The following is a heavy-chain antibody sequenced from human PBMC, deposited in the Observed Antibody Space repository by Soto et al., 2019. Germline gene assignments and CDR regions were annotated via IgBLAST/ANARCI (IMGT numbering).Heavy chain of an antibody. CDR2: MYHSGGT. D-gene: IGHD5-12*01. CDR1: GGSISSGGYS. V-gene: IGHV4-30-2*01. Sequence: QWLLQESGSGLVKPSETLSLTCTVSGGSISSGGYSLSWIRQPPGKGLEWIGHMYHSGGTYFNPSLKSLITISMDKSNTQFSLKLSSMTAADTAVYYCARGNGHDSYHDWGQGTLVTVSS. J-gene: IGHJ4*02. CDR3: ARGNGHDSYHD.